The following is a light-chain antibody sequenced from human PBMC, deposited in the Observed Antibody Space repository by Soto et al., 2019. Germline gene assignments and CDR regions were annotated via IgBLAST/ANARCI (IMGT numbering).Light chain of an antibody. Sequence: DTQVNQSTSFAPADVGDRVTLTCLASQDTSRSLGWYQQKPGKAPKLLIYAASTLHSGVPSRFSGSGSGTEFTLTISSLQPEDFATYYCQQLYTYPLTFGGGTKVDIK. CDR3: QQLYTYPLT. CDR2: AAS. J-gene: IGKJ4*02. V-gene: IGKV1-9*01. CDR1: QDTSRS.